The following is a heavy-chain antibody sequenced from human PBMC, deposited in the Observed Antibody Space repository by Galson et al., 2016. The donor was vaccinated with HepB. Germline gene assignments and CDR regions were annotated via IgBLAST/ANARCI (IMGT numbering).Heavy chain of an antibody. CDR3: ARAPLDGSCYYHWYFDL. D-gene: IGHD3-22*01. CDR2: VYKTGST. CDR1: GGSVSSGSLY. J-gene: IGHJ2*01. Sequence: ETLSLTCTVSGGSVSSGSLYWSWIRQPPGKGLEWIGYVYKTGSTNYNPSLKSRVTISVDTSRNQFSLRLTSVIAADTAVYYCARAPLDGSCYYHWYFDLWGRGTLVTVSS. V-gene: IGHV4-61*01.